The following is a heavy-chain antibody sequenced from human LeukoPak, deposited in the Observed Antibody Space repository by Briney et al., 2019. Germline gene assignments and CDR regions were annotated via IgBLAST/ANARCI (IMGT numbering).Heavy chain of an antibody. V-gene: IGHV3-48*02. D-gene: IGHD7-27*01. CDR1: GFTFSSYT. Sequence: PGGSLRLSCAGSGFTFSSYTMNWVRQAPGKGLEWVSYMSKSSTIYYADSVKGRFTISRDNAKNSLYLQMNSLKDEDTAVYYCARVHLGSSPFFDYWGQGTLVTVSS. CDR3: ARVHLGSSPFFDY. CDR2: MSKSSTI. J-gene: IGHJ4*02.